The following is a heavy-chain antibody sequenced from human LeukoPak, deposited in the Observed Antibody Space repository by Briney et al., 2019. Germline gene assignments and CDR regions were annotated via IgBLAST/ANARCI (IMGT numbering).Heavy chain of an antibody. CDR2: IYYSGST. J-gene: IGHJ4*02. CDR1: GGSISSGGYY. CDR3: ARGDSSGWYYFGY. Sequence: SETLSLTCTVSGGSISSGGYYWSWIRQHPGKGLEWIRYIYYSGSTYYNPSLKSRVTISVDTSKNQFSLKLSSVTAADTAVYYCARGDSSGWYYFGYWGQGTLVTVSS. D-gene: IGHD6-19*01. V-gene: IGHV4-31*03.